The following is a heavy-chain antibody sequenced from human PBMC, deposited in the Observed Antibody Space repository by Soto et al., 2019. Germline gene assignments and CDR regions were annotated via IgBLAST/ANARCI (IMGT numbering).Heavy chain of an antibody. CDR1: GGSISSYY. V-gene: IGHV4-59*08. J-gene: IGHJ6*03. CDR2: IYYSGST. D-gene: IGHD6-6*01. CDR3: ARHERESLAARLPLDMDV. Sequence: SETLSLTCTVSGGSISSYYWSWIRQPPGKGLEWIGYIYYSGSTNYNPSLKSRVTISVDTSKNQFSLKLSSVTAADTAVYYCARHERESLAARLPLDMDVWGKGTTVTVSS.